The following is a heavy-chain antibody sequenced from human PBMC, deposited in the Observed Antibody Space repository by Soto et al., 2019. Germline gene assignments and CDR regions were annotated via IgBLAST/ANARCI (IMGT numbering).Heavy chain of an antibody. CDR3: AKGSSASARESPAS. CDR1: GFPFSNYA. J-gene: IGHJ5*02. D-gene: IGHD6-6*01. V-gene: IGHV3-23*01. Sequence: GGSLRLSCAASGFPFSNYAMTWVRQAPGKGLEWVSALSGSGVSTYYADSVMGRFTISRDNSKNTLFLQMKSLRAADTAIYYCAKGSSASARESPASWGQGTLVTVSS. CDR2: LSGSGVST.